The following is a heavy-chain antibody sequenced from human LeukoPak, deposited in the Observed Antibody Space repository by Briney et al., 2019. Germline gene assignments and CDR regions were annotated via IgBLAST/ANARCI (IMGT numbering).Heavy chain of an antibody. CDR2: INHSGST. V-gene: IGHV4-34*01. CDR3: ARREGGSYYDFDY. Sequence: SETLSLTCAVYGGSFSVYYWSWIRQPPGKGLEWIGEINHSGSTNYNPSLKSRVTISVDTSKNQFSLKLSSVTAADTAVYYCARREGGSYYDFDYWGQGTLVTVSS. J-gene: IGHJ4*02. D-gene: IGHD1-26*01. CDR1: GGSFSVYY.